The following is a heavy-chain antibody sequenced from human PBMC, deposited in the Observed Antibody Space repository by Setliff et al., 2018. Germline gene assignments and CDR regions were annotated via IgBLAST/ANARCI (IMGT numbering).Heavy chain of an antibody. Sequence: SETLSLTCAVYGGSFSGYYWSWIRQPPGKGLEWIGEINHSGSTNYNPSLKSRVTISVDTSKNQFSLKLSSVTAADTAVYYCASVGDYFGSGNRFDPWGQGTLVTAPQ. CDR2: INHSGST. V-gene: IGHV4-34*01. D-gene: IGHD3-10*01. CDR1: GGSFSGYY. J-gene: IGHJ5*02. CDR3: ASVGDYFGSGNRFDP.